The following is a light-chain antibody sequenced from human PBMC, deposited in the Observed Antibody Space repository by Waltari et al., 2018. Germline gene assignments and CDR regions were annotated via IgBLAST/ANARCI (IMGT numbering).Light chain of an antibody. CDR3: QQYGSSPPLT. Sequence: EIVFTQSPGTLSLSLGERVTLSCRASQSVSSSYLAWYQQKPGQTPRLLIYGASSRATGIPDRFSGSGSGTDFTLTISRLEPEDFAVYYCQQYGSSPPLT. CDR2: GAS. J-gene: IGKJ4*01. V-gene: IGKV3-20*01. CDR1: QSVSSSY.